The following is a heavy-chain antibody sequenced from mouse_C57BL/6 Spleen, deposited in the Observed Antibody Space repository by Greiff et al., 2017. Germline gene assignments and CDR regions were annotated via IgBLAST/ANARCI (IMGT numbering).Heavy chain of an antibody. Sequence: EVQVVESGGGLVKPGGSLKLSCAASGFTFSDYGMHWVRQAPEEGLEWVAYISSGSSTIYYADTVKGRFTISRDNAKNTLFLQMTSLRSEDTAMYYCARETGSWFAYWGQGTLVTVSA. J-gene: IGHJ3*01. CDR2: ISSGSSTI. CDR1: GFTFSDYG. D-gene: IGHD4-1*01. CDR3: ARETGSWFAY. V-gene: IGHV5-17*01.